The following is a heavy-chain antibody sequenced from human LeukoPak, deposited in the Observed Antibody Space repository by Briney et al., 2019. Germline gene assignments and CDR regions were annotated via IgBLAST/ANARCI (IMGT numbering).Heavy chain of an antibody. J-gene: IGHJ3*02. CDR3: ARDSVLLEDPTYSSGWYFEDAFDI. Sequence: SETLSLTCSVSGDSISSGSYYWGWIRQPPGKGLEWIGSIYHSGSTNYNPSLKSRVTISLDKSKNQFSLKLSSVTAADTAVYYCARDSVLLEDPTYSSGWYFEDAFDIWGQGTMVTVSS. CDR1: GDSISSGSYY. CDR2: IYHSGST. V-gene: IGHV4-39*07. D-gene: IGHD6-19*01.